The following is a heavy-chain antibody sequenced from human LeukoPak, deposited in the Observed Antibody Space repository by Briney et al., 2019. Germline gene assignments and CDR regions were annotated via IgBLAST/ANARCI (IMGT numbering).Heavy chain of an antibody. J-gene: IGHJ6*02. CDR3: AKVDTAMAIQYGMDV. Sequence: PGGSLRLSCAASGFTFSSYGMHWVRQAPGKGLEWVAVISYDGSNKYYADSVKGRFTISRGNSKNTLYLQMNSLRAEDTAVYYCAKVDTAMAIQYGMDVWGQGTTVTVSS. D-gene: IGHD5-18*01. V-gene: IGHV3-30*18. CDR1: GFTFSSYG. CDR2: ISYDGSNK.